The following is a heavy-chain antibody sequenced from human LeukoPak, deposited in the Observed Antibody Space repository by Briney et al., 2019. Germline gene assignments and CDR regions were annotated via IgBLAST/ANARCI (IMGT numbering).Heavy chain of an antibody. CDR3: ARHTMMASGWYHRYFDY. Sequence: SETLSLTCAVSGYSISSGYYWGWIRQPPGKGLEWIGSIYHSGTAYYNPSLKSRVTISVDTSKNQFSLKLSSVTAADTAVYYCARHTMMASGWYHRYFDYWGQGTLVTVSS. CDR2: IYHSGTA. J-gene: IGHJ4*02. D-gene: IGHD6-19*01. V-gene: IGHV4-38-2*01. CDR1: GYSISSGYY.